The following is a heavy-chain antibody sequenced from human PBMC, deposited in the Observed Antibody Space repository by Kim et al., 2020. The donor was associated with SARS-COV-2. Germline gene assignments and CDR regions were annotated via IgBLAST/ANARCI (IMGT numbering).Heavy chain of an antibody. CDR3: TTDQYPHQSGSYWTEYFQH. V-gene: IGHV3-15*01. D-gene: IGHD1-26*01. J-gene: IGHJ1*01. Sequence: GGSLRLSCAASGFTFSNAWMSWVRQAPGKGLEWVGRIKSKTDGGTTDYAAPVKGRFTISRDDSKNTLYLQMNSLKTEDTAVYYCTTDQYPHQSGSYWTEYFQHWGQGTLVTVSS. CDR1: GFTFSNAW. CDR2: IKSKTDGGTT.